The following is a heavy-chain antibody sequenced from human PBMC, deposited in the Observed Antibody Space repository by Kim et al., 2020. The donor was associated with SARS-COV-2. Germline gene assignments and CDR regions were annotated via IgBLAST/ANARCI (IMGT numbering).Heavy chain of an antibody. Sequence: SETLSLTCTVSGGSISSYYWSWIRQPPGKGLEWIGYIYYSGSTNYNPSLKSRVTISVDTSKNQFSLKLSSVTAADTAVYYCASEVSRPGAIRWFDPWGQGTLVTVSS. CDR3: ASEVSRPGAIRWFDP. CDR2: IYYSGST. CDR1: GGSISSYY. V-gene: IGHV4-59*12. J-gene: IGHJ5*02. D-gene: IGHD6-13*01.